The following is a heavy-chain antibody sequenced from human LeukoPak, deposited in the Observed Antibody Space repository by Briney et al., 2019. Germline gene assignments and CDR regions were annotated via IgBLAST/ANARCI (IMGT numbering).Heavy chain of an antibody. V-gene: IGHV3-20*01. D-gene: IGHD3-3*02. J-gene: IGHJ4*02. CDR2: INYNGVIT. CDR1: GFTFVDYG. Sequence: GGSLRLSCATSGFTFVDYGLSWVRRAPGKGLEWLCAINYNGVITDYADSVKGRFTISRDNAKNSLYLRMDSLRAEDTALYCARDRLGPSFSVSHFDLWGQGTLVTVSS. CDR3: ARDRLGPSFSVSHFDL.